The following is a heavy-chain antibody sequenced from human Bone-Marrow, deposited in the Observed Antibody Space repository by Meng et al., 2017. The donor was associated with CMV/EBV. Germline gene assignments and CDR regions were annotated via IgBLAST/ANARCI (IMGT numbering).Heavy chain of an antibody. CDR2: IYPGDSDN. CDR3: ARHGYCSSTTCHTGYYYYGMDV. D-gene: IGHD2-2*03. Sequence: KVSCKGSGYSFTSYWIGWVRQMPGKGREWMGIIYPGDSDNRDSPSFQGQVTISADKSTSTAYLQWSSLKASDTATYYCARHGYCSSTTCHTGYYYYGMDVWGQGTTVTVSS. V-gene: IGHV5-51*01. J-gene: IGHJ6*02. CDR1: GYSFTSYW.